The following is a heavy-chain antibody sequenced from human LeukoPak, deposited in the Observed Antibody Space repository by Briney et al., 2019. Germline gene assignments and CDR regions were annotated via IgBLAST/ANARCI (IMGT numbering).Heavy chain of an antibody. V-gene: IGHV3-48*01. CDR2: ISSSSSTI. D-gene: IGHD6-13*01. Sequence: GGSLRLSCAASGFTFSSYSMNWVRQAPGKGLEWVSYISSSSSTIYYADSVKGRFTISRDNAKNSLYLQMNSLRAEDTAVYYCAREQQRGNYYSYYRNVWGKGTTSPSP. J-gene: IGHJ6*03. CDR3: AREQQRGNYYSYYRNV. CDR1: GFTFSSYS.